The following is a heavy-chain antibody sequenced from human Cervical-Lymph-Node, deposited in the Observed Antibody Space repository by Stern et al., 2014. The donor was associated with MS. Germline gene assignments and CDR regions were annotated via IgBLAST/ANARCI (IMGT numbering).Heavy chain of an antibody. CDR2: ISSSGSTV. D-gene: IGHD2-2*01. CDR1: GFTFSADF. V-gene: IGHV3-11*01. Sequence: VQLVESGGGLVKPGGSLRLSCAASGFTFSADFMMWIRQAPGKGLEWVSYISSSGSTVHYADSVKGRFTISRDNANNSLSLQMNSLRAEDTAVYYCASEKCTSASCYLSWGQGALVTVSS. J-gene: IGHJ4*02. CDR3: ASEKCTSASCYLS.